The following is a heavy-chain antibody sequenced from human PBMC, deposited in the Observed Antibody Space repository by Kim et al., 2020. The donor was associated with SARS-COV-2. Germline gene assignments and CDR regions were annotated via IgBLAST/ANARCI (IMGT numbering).Heavy chain of an antibody. CDR1: GGSFSGYY. CDR3: ARDEYSSGWYGQKAYFDY. Sequence: SETLSLTCAVYGGSFSGYYWSWIRQPPGKGLEWIGEINHSGSTNYNPSLKSRVTISVDTSKNQFSLKLSSVTAADTAVYYCARDEYSSGWYGQKAYFDY. V-gene: IGHV4-34*01. D-gene: IGHD6-19*01. CDR2: INHSGST. J-gene: IGHJ4*01.